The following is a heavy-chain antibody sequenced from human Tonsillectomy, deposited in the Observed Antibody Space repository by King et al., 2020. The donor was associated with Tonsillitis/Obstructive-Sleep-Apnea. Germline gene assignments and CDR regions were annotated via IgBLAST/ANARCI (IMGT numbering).Heavy chain of an antibody. CDR1: GGSFSGYS. D-gene: IGHD4/OR15-4a*01. CDR3: ARGKGAMDV. Sequence: VQLQQWGAGLLKPSEPRSLTSAVYGGSFSGYSWTWIRQPPGKGLEWIGEITHSGNTNYNTSLKSRVTISVDTSKNQFSLRLSSVTAADTAVYYCARGKGAMDVWGKGTTVTVSS. J-gene: IGHJ6*03. CDR2: ITHSGNT. V-gene: IGHV4-34*01.